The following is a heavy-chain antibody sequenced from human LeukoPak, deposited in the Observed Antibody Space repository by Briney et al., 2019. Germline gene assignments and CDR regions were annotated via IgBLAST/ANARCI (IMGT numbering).Heavy chain of an antibody. CDR2: ISSNSSYI. Sequence: GGSLRLSCETSGFNPRHYWMSWVRQAPGKGLEWVSSISSNSSYIYYADSVKGRFTISRDNAKNSLYLQMNSLRAEDTAVYYCARLELWFGDFYWGQGTLVTVSS. V-gene: IGHV3-21*01. J-gene: IGHJ4*02. CDR1: GFNPRHYW. CDR3: ARLELWFGDFY. D-gene: IGHD3-10*01.